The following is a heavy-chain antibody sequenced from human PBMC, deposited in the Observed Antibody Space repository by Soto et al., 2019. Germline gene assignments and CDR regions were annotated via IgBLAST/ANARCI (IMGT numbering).Heavy chain of an antibody. CDR3: ARVGRDCSNIVCPRWFDP. Sequence: PSEPLSLTCTVSGGSITSGDYYWNWIRQPPGKGLEWIGYIYYSVSTYYNPSLKSRVTISVDTSKNQFSLKLSSVTAADTAVYYCARVGRDCSNIVCPRWFDPWGQGT. V-gene: IGHV4-30-4*01. D-gene: IGHD2-2*01. CDR1: GGSITSGDYY. CDR2: IYYSVST. J-gene: IGHJ5*02.